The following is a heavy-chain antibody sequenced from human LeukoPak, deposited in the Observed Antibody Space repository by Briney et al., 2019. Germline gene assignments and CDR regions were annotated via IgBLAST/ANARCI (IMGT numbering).Heavy chain of an antibody. CDR3: ARGVRGYSYGSFDY. CDR2: ISYSGNT. CDR1: GGSISSGAYY. Sequence: SETLSLTCTVSGGSISSGAYYWSWIRQYPGKGLEWIGYISYSGNTDYNPSLKSRVTLSVDTPKNQFSLKLSSVTAADTAVYYCARGVRGYSYGSFDYWGQGSLVTVSS. V-gene: IGHV4-31*03. D-gene: IGHD5-18*01. J-gene: IGHJ4*02.